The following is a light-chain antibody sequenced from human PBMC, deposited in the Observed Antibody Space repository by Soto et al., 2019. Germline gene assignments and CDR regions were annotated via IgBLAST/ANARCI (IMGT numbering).Light chain of an antibody. CDR1: QSVSSD. CDR3: QQYNKWPPIT. V-gene: IGKV3-15*01. J-gene: IGKJ5*01. CDR2: GAS. Sequence: EIVLTQSPGTLSLSPGERATLSCRASQSVSSDLAWYQQKPGQAPSLLIFGASTRATGIPARFSGSGSGTEFTLTISSLQSEDFAVYYCQQYNKWPPITFGQGTRLEIK.